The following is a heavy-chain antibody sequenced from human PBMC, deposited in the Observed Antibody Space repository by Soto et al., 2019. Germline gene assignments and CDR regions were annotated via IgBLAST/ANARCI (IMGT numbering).Heavy chain of an antibody. CDR3: ARDSVVPAAHFDY. CDR1: GFTFSSYG. V-gene: IGHV3-33*01. Sequence: LRLSCGVSGFTFSSYGVHWFRQAPFKGLEWVAVIWSDGSNKYYADSVKGRFTISRDNSKNTLYLQMNSLRAEDTAVYYCARDSVVPAAHFDYWGQGTLVTVSS. CDR2: IWSDGSNK. D-gene: IGHD2-2*01. J-gene: IGHJ4*02.